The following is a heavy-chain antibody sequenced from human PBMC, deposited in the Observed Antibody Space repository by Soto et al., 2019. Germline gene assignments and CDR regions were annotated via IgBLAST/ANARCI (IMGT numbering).Heavy chain of an antibody. CDR3: ARQHSGSGSPYPYSYYYYSMDV. V-gene: IGHV4-34*01. D-gene: IGHD3-10*01. CDR2: INHSGST. J-gene: IGHJ6*03. CDR1: GGSFSGYY. Sequence: SLTCAVYGGSFSGYYWSWIRQPPGKGLEWIGEINHSGSTNYNPSLKSRVTISVDTSKNQFSLKLSSVTAADTAVYYCARQHSGSGSPYPYSYYYYSMDVWGKGTTVTAP.